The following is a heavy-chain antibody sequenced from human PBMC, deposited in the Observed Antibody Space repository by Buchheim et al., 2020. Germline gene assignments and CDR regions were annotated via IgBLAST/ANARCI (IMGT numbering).Heavy chain of an antibody. CDR1: GFTFSDHY. D-gene: IGHD3-22*01. Sequence: QVQLVESGGGLVKPGGSLRLSCAASGFTFSDHYMSWIRQAPGKGLEWASYISSSSSYTNYADSVKGRFTISRDNAKNSLYLQMNRLRAEDTAVYYCARWSSGYCRNWYFDLWGRGTL. CDR2: ISSSSSYT. J-gene: IGHJ2*01. CDR3: ARWSSGYCRNWYFDL. V-gene: IGHV3-11*06.